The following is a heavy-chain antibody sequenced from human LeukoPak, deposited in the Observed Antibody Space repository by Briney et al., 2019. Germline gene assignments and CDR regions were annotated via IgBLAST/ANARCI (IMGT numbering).Heavy chain of an antibody. CDR2: ISSSGSTI. D-gene: IGHD3-22*01. Sequence: GGSLRLSCAASGFTFSDYYMSWIRQAPGKGLEWVSYISSSGSTIYYADSVKGRFTISRDNAKNSLYLQMNSLRAEDTAVYYCARDSSGYYLYYYYYYGMDVWGQGTTVTVSS. J-gene: IGHJ6*02. CDR1: GFTFSDYY. CDR3: ARDSSGYYLYYYYYYGMDV. V-gene: IGHV3-11*01.